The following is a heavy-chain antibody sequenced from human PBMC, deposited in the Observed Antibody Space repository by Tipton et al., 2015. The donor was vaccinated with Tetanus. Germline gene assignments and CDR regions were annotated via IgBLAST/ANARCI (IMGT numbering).Heavy chain of an antibody. J-gene: IGHJ4*02. CDR3: ATYTAMAVIDY. Sequence: TLSLTCTVSGGSISSGGYYWSWIRQHPGKGLEWIGYIYYSGSTYYNPSLKGRVTISVDTSKNQFSLKLSSVTAADTAVYYCATYTAMAVIDYWGQGTLVTVSS. CDR1: GGSISSGGYY. V-gene: IGHV4-31*03. D-gene: IGHD5-18*01. CDR2: IYYSGST.